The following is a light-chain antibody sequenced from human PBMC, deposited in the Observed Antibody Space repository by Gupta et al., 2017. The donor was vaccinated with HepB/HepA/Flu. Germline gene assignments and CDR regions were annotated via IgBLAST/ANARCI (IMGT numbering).Light chain of an antibody. CDR2: GAS. J-gene: IGKJ5*01. CDR3: QQDHSFPLT. Sequence: DIQMTQSPSSLSASVGDRVTITCRASQGINSRLAWYQQKPERAPQYLIYGASKWKSGIPSRFSGSGLETDFTLTISGQQPEDFGIYYCQQDHSFPLTFGQGTLLEIK. CDR1: QGINSR. V-gene: IGKV1D-16*01.